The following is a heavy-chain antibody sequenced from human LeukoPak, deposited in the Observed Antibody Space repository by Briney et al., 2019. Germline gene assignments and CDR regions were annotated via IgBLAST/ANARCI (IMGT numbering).Heavy chain of an antibody. CDR2: ISGSGGST. CDR3: AKDEHCSSTSCPPAGY. Sequence: GGSLRLSCAASGFTFSSYAMSWVRQAPGKGLGWVSAISGSGGSTYYADSVKGRFTISRDNSKNTLYLQMNSLRAEDTAVYYCAKDEHCSSTSCPPAGYWGQGTLVTVSS. D-gene: IGHD2-2*01. J-gene: IGHJ4*02. CDR1: GFTFSSYA. V-gene: IGHV3-23*01.